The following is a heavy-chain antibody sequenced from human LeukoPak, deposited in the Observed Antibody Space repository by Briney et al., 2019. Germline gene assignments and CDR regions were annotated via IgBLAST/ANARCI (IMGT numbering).Heavy chain of an antibody. V-gene: IGHV1-18*01. J-gene: IGHJ4*02. CDR3: ARYYDSSGYSSGADYYFDY. D-gene: IGHD3-22*01. CDR2: IGAYNGNT. Sequence: ASVKVSCKASGYTFTSYGISWVRQAPGQGLEWMGWIGAYNGNTNYAQKLQGRVTMTTDTSTSTAYMELRSLRSDDTAVYYCARYYDSSGYSSGADYYFDYWGQGTLVTVSS. CDR1: GYTFTSYG.